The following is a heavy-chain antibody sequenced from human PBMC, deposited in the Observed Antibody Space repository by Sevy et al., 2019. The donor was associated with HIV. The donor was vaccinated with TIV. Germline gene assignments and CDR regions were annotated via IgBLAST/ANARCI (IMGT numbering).Heavy chain of an antibody. CDR2: INYRGIT. V-gene: IGHV4-39*01. D-gene: IGHD6-19*01. J-gene: IGHJ4*02. Sequence: SETLSLTCTVSGASISSSGYYWGWIRQPPGKGLEWIASINYRGITFDNPSLKSRITISADMSKNQFSLDLNSVTAADKAIYYCAGPILTYNNGWSYYDYWGQGTVVTVSS. CDR3: AGPILTYNNGWSYYDY. CDR1: GASISSSGYY.